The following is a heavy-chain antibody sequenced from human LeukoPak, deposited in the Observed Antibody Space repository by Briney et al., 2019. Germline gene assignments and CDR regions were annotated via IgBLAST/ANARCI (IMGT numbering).Heavy chain of an antibody. Sequence: SETLSLTCTISGGSVSSSSYYWGWIRQPPGKGLEWIGYIYYNGNTYYNASIKSRVNISVDESNNQYSLKLTSVTAADTAVYYCARRRYYDSTGYLDWGQGTLVTVSS. CDR2: IYYNGNT. CDR1: GGSVSSSSYY. J-gene: IGHJ1*01. V-gene: IGHV4-39*01. D-gene: IGHD3-22*01. CDR3: ARRRYYDSTGYLD.